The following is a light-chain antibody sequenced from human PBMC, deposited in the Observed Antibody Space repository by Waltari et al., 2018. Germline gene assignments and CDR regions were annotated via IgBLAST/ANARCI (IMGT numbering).Light chain of an antibody. J-gene: IGKJ2*01. CDR3: QQYNSYLYT. Sequence: DIQMTQSPSSLSASIGDRVTITCQASQDISIYVNWYQQKPGKAPRLLIYDASTLESGVPSRFTGSGSGTEFTLTISSLQPDDFATYYCQQYNSYLYTFGQGTKLEIK. V-gene: IGKV1-33*01. CDR1: QDISIY. CDR2: DAS.